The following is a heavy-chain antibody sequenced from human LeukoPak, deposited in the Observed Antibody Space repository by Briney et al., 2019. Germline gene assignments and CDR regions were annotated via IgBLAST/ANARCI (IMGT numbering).Heavy chain of an antibody. CDR2: ISYDGSNK. CDR1: GFTFSSYA. V-gene: IGHV3-30*04. D-gene: IGHD4-17*01. CDR3: ARDPFYGDYGPYFDY. J-gene: IGHJ4*02. Sequence: PGRSLRLSCAASGFTFSSYAMHWVRQAPGKGLERVAVISYDGSNKYYADSVKGRFTISRDNSKNTLYLQMNSLRAEDTAVYYCARDPFYGDYGPYFDYWGQGTLVTVSS.